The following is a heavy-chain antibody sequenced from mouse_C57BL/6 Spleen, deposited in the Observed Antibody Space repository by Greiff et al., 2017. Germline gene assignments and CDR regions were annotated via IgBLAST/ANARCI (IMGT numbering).Heavy chain of an antibody. J-gene: IGHJ1*03. CDR2: INYVGSST. Sequence: EVKLVESEGGLVQPGSSMKLSCTASGFTFSDYYMAWVRQVPEKGLEWVANINYVGSSTYYLDSLKSRFIISRDNAKNILYLQMSSLKSEDTATYDCASGNYDGSYWYFDFWGTGTTVTVSS. CDR3: ASGNYDGSYWYFDF. V-gene: IGHV5-16*01. D-gene: IGHD2-4*01. CDR1: GFTFSDYY.